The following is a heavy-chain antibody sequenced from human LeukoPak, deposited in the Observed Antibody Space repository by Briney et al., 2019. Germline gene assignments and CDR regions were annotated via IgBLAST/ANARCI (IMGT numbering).Heavy chain of an antibody. V-gene: IGHV3-9*01. D-gene: IGHD3-10*01. Sequence: GGSLRLSCVASGFTFDDYAMHWVRQAPGKGLEWVSGLSWNSGGIVYADSVKGRFTISRDNAKNSLYLQMNSLRAEDTAVYYCAKGWTLLWFGELLSSGFDYWGQGTLVTVSS. CDR2: LSWNSGGI. CDR3: AKGWTLLWFGELLSSGFDY. CDR1: GFTFDDYA. J-gene: IGHJ4*02.